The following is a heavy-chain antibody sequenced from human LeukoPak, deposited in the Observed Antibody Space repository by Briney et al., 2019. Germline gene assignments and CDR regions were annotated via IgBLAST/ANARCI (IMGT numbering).Heavy chain of an antibody. CDR2: IYYSGST. CDR1: GGSISSGGYY. V-gene: IGHV4-61*08. CDR3: ASPRSYYDSSGYYIS. J-gene: IGHJ5*02. D-gene: IGHD3-22*01. Sequence: SETLSLTCTVSGGSISSGGYYWSWIRQHPGKGLEWIGYIYYSGSTNYNPSLKSRVTISVDTPKNQFSLKLSSVTAADTAVYYCASPRSYYDSSGYYISWGQGTLVTVSS.